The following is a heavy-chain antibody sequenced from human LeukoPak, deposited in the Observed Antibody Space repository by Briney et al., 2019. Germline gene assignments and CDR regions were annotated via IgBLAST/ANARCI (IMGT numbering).Heavy chain of an antibody. D-gene: IGHD1-26*01. CDR1: GGSISSYY. Sequence: PSETLSLTCTVSGGSISSYYWSWIRQPPGKGLEWIGYIYYSGSTNYNPSLKSRVTISVDTPKNQFSLKLSSVTAADTAVYYCASYRASGSYPRYYFDYWGQGTLVTVSS. CDR2: IYYSGST. J-gene: IGHJ4*02. V-gene: IGHV4-59*01. CDR3: ASYRASGSYPRYYFDY.